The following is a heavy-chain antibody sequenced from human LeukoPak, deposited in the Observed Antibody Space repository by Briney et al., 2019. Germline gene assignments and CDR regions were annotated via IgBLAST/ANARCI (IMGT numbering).Heavy chain of an antibody. Sequence: ASVKVSCKASGYTFTSYYMHWVRQAPGQGLEWMGIINPSGGSTSYAQKFQGRVTMTRDTSTSTVYMELSSLRSDDTAVYYCATYYYGSSGLLIPGDYWGQGTLVTVSS. D-gene: IGHD3-22*01. CDR2: INPSGGST. J-gene: IGHJ4*02. V-gene: IGHV1-46*01. CDR1: GYTFTSYY. CDR3: ATYYYGSSGLLIPGDY.